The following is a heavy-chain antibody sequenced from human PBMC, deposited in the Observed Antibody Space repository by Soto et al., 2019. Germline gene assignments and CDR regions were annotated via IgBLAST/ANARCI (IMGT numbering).Heavy chain of an antibody. J-gene: IGHJ4*02. CDR2: IYHSGST. Sequence: SETLSLTCAVSGGSISSSNWWSWVRQPPGKGLEWIGEIYHSGSTNYNPSLKSRVTISVDTSKNQFSLKLSSVTAADTAVYYCAGLAPNGHIDYWGQGTLVTVSS. D-gene: IGHD2-21*01. V-gene: IGHV4-4*02. CDR3: AGLAPNGHIDY. CDR1: GGSISSSNW.